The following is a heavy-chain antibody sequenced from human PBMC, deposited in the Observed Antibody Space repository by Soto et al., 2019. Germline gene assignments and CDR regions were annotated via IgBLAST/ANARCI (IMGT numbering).Heavy chain of an antibody. D-gene: IGHD6-13*01. Sequence: GGSLRLSCAASGFTFSTYSMNWVRQAPGKGLEWISSISSTSTYIYYADSLKGRFTISRDNTKNSLYLQINSLRDHDTAVYYCARETAGYTSTSAFDYWGQGALVTVSS. J-gene: IGHJ4*02. CDR2: ISSTSTYI. V-gene: IGHV3-21*01. CDR3: ARETAGYTSTSAFDY. CDR1: GFTFSTYS.